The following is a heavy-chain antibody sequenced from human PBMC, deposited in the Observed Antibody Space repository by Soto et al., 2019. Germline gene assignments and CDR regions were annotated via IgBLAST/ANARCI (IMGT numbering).Heavy chain of an antibody. V-gene: IGHV1-69*01. CDR3: ARTFFTGQGSGSSSFFWFDP. Sequence: QVQLVQSGAEVKKPGSSVKVSCKASGGTFSSYAISWVRQAPGQGLEWMGGIMPIFGTANYAQKFQGRVTITADESTSTAYMELSSLRSEDTAVYYCARTFFTGQGSGSSSFFWFDPWGQGTLVTVSS. CDR2: IMPIFGTA. J-gene: IGHJ5*02. CDR1: GGTFSSYA. D-gene: IGHD6-13*01.